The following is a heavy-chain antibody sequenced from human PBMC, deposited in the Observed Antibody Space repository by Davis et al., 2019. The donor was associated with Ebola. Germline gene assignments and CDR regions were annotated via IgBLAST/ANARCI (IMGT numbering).Heavy chain of an antibody. CDR1: GFTFSDYY. D-gene: IGHD3-10*01. CDR3: ARVISDGVTPHYYYYYGMDV. Sequence: GESLKISCAASGFTFSDYYMSWIRQAPGKGLEWVSYISSSSSYTNYADSVKGRFTISRDNAKNSLYLQMNSLRAEDTAVYYCARVISDGVTPHYYYYYGMDVWGKGTTVTVSS. J-gene: IGHJ6*04. CDR2: ISSSSSYT. V-gene: IGHV3-11*06.